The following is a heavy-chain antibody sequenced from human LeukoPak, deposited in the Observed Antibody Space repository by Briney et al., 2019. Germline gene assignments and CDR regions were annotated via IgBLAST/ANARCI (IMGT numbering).Heavy chain of an antibody. D-gene: IGHD3-10*01. CDR3: ARVSDRDPQHWFDP. Sequence: SGTLSLTCTVSGDSIRSDKYFWGWIRQPPGKGLEWIGTIYYNGDTFYSPSLKSRLSMSAATPKNQFSLRLSSVTAADTAMYYCARVSDRDPQHWFDPWGQGIRVTVSS. V-gene: IGHV4-39*01. CDR1: GDSIRSDKYF. J-gene: IGHJ5*02. CDR2: IYYNGDT.